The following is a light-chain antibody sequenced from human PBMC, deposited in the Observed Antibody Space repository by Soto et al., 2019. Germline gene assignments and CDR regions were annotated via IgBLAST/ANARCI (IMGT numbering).Light chain of an antibody. CDR1: QDITDH. CDR3: QQYDILLT. CDR2: DAS. J-gene: IGKJ4*01. V-gene: IGKV1-33*01. Sequence: DIQMTQSPSSLSASVGDRVTITCQASQDITDHLNWYQQKPGKAPKLLIYDASNLETGGPSRFSGSGSGTDFTFTISSLQPEDIATFYCQQYDILLTFGGGTKVEIK.